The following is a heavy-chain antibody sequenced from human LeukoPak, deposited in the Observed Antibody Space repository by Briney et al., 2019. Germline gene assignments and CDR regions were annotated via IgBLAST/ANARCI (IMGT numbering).Heavy chain of an antibody. CDR1: GYTFTGYY. Sequence: GASVKVSCKASGYTFTGYYMHWVRQAPGQGLEWMGGIIPIFGTANYAQKFQGRVTITADESTSTAYMELSSLRSEDTAVYYCARGFSSIAARPTLYYFDYWGQGTLVTVSS. J-gene: IGHJ4*02. D-gene: IGHD6-6*01. CDR3: ARGFSSIAARPTLYYFDY. V-gene: IGHV1-69*13. CDR2: IIPIFGTA.